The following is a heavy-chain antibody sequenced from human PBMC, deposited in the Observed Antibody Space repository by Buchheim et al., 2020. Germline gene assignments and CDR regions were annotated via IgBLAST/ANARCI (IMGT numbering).Heavy chain of an antibody. CDR1: GFTFSTFA. Sequence: EVQLLESGGGLVQPGGSLRLSCAASGFTFSTFAMGWVRQAPGKGLEWVSGVSGIGDRTNYADSVKGRFTMSRDNSENTLYLQMSSLRGEDTAVYYCAKMYSRSWNSEFDFWGQG. D-gene: IGHD1-26*01. CDR2: VSGIGDRT. CDR3: AKMYSRSWNSEFDF. J-gene: IGHJ4*02. V-gene: IGHV3-23*01.